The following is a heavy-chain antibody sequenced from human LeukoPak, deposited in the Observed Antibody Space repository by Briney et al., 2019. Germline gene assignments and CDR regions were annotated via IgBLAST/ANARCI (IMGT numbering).Heavy chain of an antibody. CDR3: ARDHGYSYGFRSWYFDL. CDR1: GGSISSYY. D-gene: IGHD5-18*01. CDR2: IYYSGST. Sequence: PSETLSLTCTVSGGSISSYYWSWIRQPPGKGLEWIGYIYYSGSTNYNPSLKSRVTISVDTSKNQFSLKLSSVTAADTAVYYCARDHGYSYGFRSWYFDLWRRGTLVTVSS. V-gene: IGHV4-59*01. J-gene: IGHJ2*01.